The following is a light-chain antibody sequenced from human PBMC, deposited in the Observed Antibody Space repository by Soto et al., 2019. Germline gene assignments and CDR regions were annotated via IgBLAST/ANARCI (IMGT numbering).Light chain of an antibody. V-gene: IGLV3-1*01. CDR1: KLGDKY. Sequence: SYELTQSPSVSVSPGQTATITCSGDKLGDKYAYWYQQKPGQFPVVVIYEDTKRPSGIPERFSGSNSGNTATLTISGTQAMDEADYYCQAWDSSSVVFGGGTKVTVL. CDR3: QAWDSSSVV. CDR2: EDT. J-gene: IGLJ2*01.